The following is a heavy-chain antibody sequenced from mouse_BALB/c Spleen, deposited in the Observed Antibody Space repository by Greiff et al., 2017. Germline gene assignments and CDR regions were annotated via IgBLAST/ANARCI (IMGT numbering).Heavy chain of an antibody. J-gene: IGHJ3*01. CDR2: INSNGGST. V-gene: IGHV5-6-3*01. CDR1: GFTFSSYG. CDR3: ARGGFTTAQAWFAY. Sequence: EVQGVESGGGLVQPGGSLKLSCAASGFTFSSYGMSWVRQTPDKRLELVATINSNGGSTYYPDSVKGRFTISRDNAKNTLYLQMSSLKSEDTAMYYCARGGFTTAQAWFAYWGQGTLVTVSA. D-gene: IGHD1-2*01.